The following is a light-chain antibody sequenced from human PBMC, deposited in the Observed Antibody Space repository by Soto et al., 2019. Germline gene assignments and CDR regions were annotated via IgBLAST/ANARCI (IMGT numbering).Light chain of an antibody. CDR2: DDS. V-gene: IGLV1-51*01. J-gene: IGLJ2*01. Sequence: QSVLTQPASLSAPPGETVTISCSGRGSNIGRNYVSWYRQFPGTAPQLLIYDDSTRHSGVPDRLSGSRYGTSASLAIAGLQPGDEAVYYCGTWDESLGAGVFGGGTKLTVL. CDR3: GTWDESLGAGV. CDR1: GSNIGRNY.